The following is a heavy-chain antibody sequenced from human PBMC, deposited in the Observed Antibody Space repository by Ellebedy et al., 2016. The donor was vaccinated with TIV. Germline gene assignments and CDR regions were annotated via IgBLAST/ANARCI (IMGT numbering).Heavy chain of an antibody. V-gene: IGHV1-69*13. CDR1: GGTFNSHA. CDR3: ARGSAYYHRYFDD. D-gene: IGHD3-22*01. CDR2: ITGMFRTV. Sequence: SVKVSCKASGGTFNSHAISWVRRAPGQGLEWMGGITGMFRTVTYAQKFQGRVTITADEFMSTAYMDLSSLRSEDSAVYYCARGSAYYHRYFDDWGQGTLVTVSS. J-gene: IGHJ4*02.